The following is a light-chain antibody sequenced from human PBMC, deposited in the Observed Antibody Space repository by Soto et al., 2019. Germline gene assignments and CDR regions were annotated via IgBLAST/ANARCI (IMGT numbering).Light chain of an antibody. J-gene: IGKJ1*01. Sequence: EIVMTQSPATLSVSPGERATLSCRASQSVSTNLAWYQHNPGQAPRLLIYEASTRAADIPVRFSGSGSGRQFTLTISSLQSEDFAVYYCHQYNDGPGGTFGQGTKVGIK. CDR2: EAS. CDR1: QSVSTN. V-gene: IGKV3-15*01. CDR3: HQYNDGPGGT.